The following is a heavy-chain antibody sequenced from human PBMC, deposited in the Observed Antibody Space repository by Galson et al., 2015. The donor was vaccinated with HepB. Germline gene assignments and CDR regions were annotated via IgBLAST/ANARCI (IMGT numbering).Heavy chain of an antibody. CDR1: GFTFSSYA. CDR2: ISYDGSNK. J-gene: IGHJ6*02. D-gene: IGHD6-13*01. CDR3: ARTSHSSSWLLDTAYYYYGIDV. V-gene: IGHV3-30*04. Sequence: SLRLSCAASGFTFSSYAMHWVRQAPGKGLEWVAVISYDGSNKYYADSVKGRFTISRDNSKNTLYLQMNSLRAEDTAVYYCARTSHSSSWLLDTAYYYYGIDVWGQGTTVTVSS.